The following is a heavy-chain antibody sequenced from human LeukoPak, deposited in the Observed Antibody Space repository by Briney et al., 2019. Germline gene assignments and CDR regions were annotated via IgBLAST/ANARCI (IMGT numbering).Heavy chain of an antibody. CDR2: IYTSGST. D-gene: IGHD6-19*01. CDR3: ARDRIAVAGTWADDYYYYYGMDV. V-gene: IGHV4-4*07. Sequence: SETLSLTCTVSGGPISSYYWSWIRQPAGKGLEWIGRIYTSGSTNYNPSLKSRVTMSVDTSKNQFSLKLSSVTAADTAVYYCARDRIAVAGTWADDYYYYYGMDVWGQGTTVTVSS. CDR1: GGPISSYY. J-gene: IGHJ6*02.